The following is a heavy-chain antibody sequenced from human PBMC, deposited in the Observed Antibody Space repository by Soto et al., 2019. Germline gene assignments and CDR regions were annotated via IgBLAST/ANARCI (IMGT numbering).Heavy chain of an antibody. CDR2: IIPILGIA. J-gene: IGHJ6*03. D-gene: IGHD3-22*01. V-gene: IGHV1-69*04. Sequence: SVKVSCKASGGTFSSYTISWVRQAPGQGLEWMGRIIPILGIANYAQKFQGRVTITADKSTSTAYMELSSLRSEDTAVYYCAREGYPGSSDYYYYMDVWGKGTTVTVSS. CDR1: GGTFSSYT. CDR3: AREGYPGSSDYYYYMDV.